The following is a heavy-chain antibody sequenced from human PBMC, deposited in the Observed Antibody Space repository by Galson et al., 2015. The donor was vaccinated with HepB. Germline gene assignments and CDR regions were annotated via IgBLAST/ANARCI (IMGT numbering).Heavy chain of an antibody. J-gene: IGHJ4*02. D-gene: IGHD6-19*01. CDR1: GLTFSSYW. Sequence: SLRLSCAASGLTFSSYWMTWVRQAPGKGLEWVANIKPEGIEKFYVDSVKGRFTISRDNAKNSLYLQMSSLRAEDTAVYYCFSRQSDYWGQGTLVTVSS. CDR2: IKPEGIEK. V-gene: IGHV3-7*03. CDR3: FSRQSDY.